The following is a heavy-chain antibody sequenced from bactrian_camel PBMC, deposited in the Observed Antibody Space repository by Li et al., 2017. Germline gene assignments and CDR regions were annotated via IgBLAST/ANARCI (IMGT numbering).Heavy chain of an antibody. CDR1: ASTFNRYC. J-gene: IGHJ4*01. Sequence: VESGGGLVQPGGSLMLSCAAAASTFNRYCVYWVRQAPGKGLDWVSTIHTPDGSTYYSDSVKGRFTISRDNAKNTVYLQMNSLKPEDTGVYYCVADRGGGLVLTTTCSEFDEYNYWGQGTQVTVS. V-gene: IGHV3S25*01. D-gene: IGHD5*01. CDR2: IHTPDGST. CDR3: VADRGGGLVLTTTCSEFDEYNY.